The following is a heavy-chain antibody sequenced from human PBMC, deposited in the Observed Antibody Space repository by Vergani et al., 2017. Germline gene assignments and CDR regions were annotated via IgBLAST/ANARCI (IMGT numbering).Heavy chain of an antibody. V-gene: IGHV4-59*01. D-gene: IGHD6-13*01. CDR1: GGSISSYY. J-gene: IGHJ6*02. CDR2: IYYSGST. Sequence: QVQLQESGPGLVKPSETLSLTCTVSGGSISSYYWSWIRQPPGKGLEWIGYIYYSGSTNYNPSLKSRVTISVDTSKNQFSLKLSSVTAADTVVYYCARGRDSSSWYDYYYYGMDVWGQGTTVTVSS. CDR3: ARGRDSSSWYDYYYYGMDV.